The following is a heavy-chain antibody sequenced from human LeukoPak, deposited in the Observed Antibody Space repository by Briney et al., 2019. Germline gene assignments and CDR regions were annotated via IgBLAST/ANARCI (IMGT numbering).Heavy chain of an antibody. D-gene: IGHD3-10*01. CDR2: LSDSGGST. CDR3: AKGGAVSSKSITMIRGTRRYYYYMDV. CDR1: GFTSSSYW. J-gene: IGHJ6*03. V-gene: IGHV3-23*01. Sequence: GGSLRLSCAASGFTSSSYWMHWVRHAPGKGLEWVSALSDSGGSTFYADSVKGRFTISRDNSKNTLYLQMNRLRAEDTAVYYCAKGGAVSSKSITMIRGTRRYYYYMDVWGKGTTVTISS.